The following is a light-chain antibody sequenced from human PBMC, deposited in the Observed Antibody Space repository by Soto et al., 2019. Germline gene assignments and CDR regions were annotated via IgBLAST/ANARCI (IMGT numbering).Light chain of an antibody. V-gene: IGKV1-9*01. Sequence: DIQLTRSPFFLSASVGDRVTITCRASQGIRSYLAWYQQRPGKAPELLIYGASTLRTGVASRFSGSGSGTEFTLTISSLQPEDFATYFCQQLNIFPPLFTFGPGTKVDIK. CDR2: GAS. CDR3: QQLNIFPPLFT. J-gene: IGKJ3*01. CDR1: QGIRSY.